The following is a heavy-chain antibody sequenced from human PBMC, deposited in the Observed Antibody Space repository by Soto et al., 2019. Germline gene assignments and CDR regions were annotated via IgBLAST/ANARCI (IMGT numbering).Heavy chain of an antibody. CDR1: GGTFSNYL. J-gene: IGHJ4*02. Sequence: SVKVSCKASGGTFSNYLISWVRQAPGQGLEWMGGIIPIFGTPNYAQKFQDRVTITADESTSTAYMELSSLRSEDTAVYYCARVGVGATSYFDYWGQGTLVTVSS. V-gene: IGHV1-69*13. D-gene: IGHD1-26*01. CDR2: IIPIFGTP. CDR3: ARVGVGATSYFDY.